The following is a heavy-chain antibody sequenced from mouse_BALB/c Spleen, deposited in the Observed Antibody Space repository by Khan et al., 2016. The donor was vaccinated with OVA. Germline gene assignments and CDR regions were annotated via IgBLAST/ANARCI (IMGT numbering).Heavy chain of an antibody. CDR2: IDPPNGNT. J-gene: IGHJ2*01. Sequence: DVKLQESGAELVKSGATVKLSCTASGLNIKDTYMHWLKQWPEQGLVWIGRIDPPNGNTKYDPKLQGKASITADTSANSAYLQLSSLTSEDSAGYCCARMSRKWSEGTTLTVAS. V-gene: IGHV14-3*02. CDR1: GLNIKDTY. CDR3: ARMSRK.